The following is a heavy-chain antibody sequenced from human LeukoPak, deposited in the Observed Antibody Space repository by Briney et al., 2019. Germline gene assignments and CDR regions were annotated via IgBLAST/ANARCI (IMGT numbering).Heavy chain of an antibody. D-gene: IGHD2-15*01. CDR1: GFTFSRYW. Sequence: GRSLRLSCAASGFTFSRYWMSWVRQAPGKGPEWVGNIIQDGSGKNYVDSLKGRFTISRDNAKNSLYLQMNSLRAEDTAVYYCARDVGGNLDYWGQGTLVTVSS. V-gene: IGHV3-7*04. CDR2: IIQDGSGK. CDR3: ARDVGGNLDY. J-gene: IGHJ4*02.